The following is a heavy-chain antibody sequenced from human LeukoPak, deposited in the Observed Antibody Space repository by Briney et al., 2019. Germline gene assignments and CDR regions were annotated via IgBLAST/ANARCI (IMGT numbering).Heavy chain of an antibody. J-gene: IGHJ2*01. CDR3: ARVTYYYDSSGYYYSWYFDL. D-gene: IGHD3-22*01. CDR2: ISAYNGNT. Sequence: APVKVSCKASGYTFTSYGISWVRQAPGQGLEWMGWISAYNGNTNYAQKLQGRVTMTTDTSTSTAYMELRSLRSDDTAVYYCARVTYYYDSSGYYYSWYFDLWGRGTLVTVSS. CDR1: GYTFTSYG. V-gene: IGHV1-18*01.